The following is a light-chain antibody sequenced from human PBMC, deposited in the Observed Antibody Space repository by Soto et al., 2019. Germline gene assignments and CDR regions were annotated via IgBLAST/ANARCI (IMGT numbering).Light chain of an antibody. CDR3: QQRNVWPPVT. CDR2: DMF. V-gene: IGKV3D-15*01. CDR1: ESVGSD. J-gene: IGKJ5*01. Sequence: EKVMKQFPATLSVSPGERATLSCRPSESVGSDLAWYQQKPGQAPRLVIYDMFTRATGVPTRISGSGSGTEFTLTIGSLEPEDSAVYCCQQRNVWPPVTFGQGTRLEI.